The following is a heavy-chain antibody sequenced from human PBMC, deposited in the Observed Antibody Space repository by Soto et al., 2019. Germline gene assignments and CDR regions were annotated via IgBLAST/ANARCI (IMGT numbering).Heavy chain of an antibody. D-gene: IGHD1-26*01. CDR2: ISSTGNSI. J-gene: IGHJ4*02. CDR1: GFTFSTYS. V-gene: IGHV3-48*01. CDR3: ASGGWETPI. Sequence: EVQLVESGGGLVQPGGSLRLSCAASGFTFSTYSMNWVRQAPGKGPEWVSYISSTGNSIYYADSVKGRFTISRDNAKKSLYLQMNSLRAEDTAVYYCASGGWETPIWGQGTLVTVSS.